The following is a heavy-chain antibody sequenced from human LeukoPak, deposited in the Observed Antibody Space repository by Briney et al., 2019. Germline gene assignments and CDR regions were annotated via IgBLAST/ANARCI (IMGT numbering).Heavy chain of an antibody. CDR1: GYTDWSYD. CDR2: INNNGGNT. CDR3: FGYDVDY. V-gene: IGHV3-23*01. J-gene: IGHJ4*02. D-gene: IGHD2-2*01. Sequence: GGSQTLSFTPSGYTDWSYDMIWARQAPGKGLEWVSGINNNGGNTYYADSVKGRFTISRDNSENTLYLQMNSLRAEDTAVYYCFGYDVDYWGQGSLVTVSS.